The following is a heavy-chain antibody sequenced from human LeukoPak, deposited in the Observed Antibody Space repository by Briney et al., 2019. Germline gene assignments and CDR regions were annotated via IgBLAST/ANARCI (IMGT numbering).Heavy chain of an antibody. V-gene: IGHV3-48*02. D-gene: IGHD6-13*01. J-gene: IGHJ4*02. CDR1: GFTLSSYS. Sequence: GGSLRLSCAASGFTLSSYSMNWVRQAPGKGLEWVSYISSSSSTIYYADSVKGRFTVSRDNAKNSLYLQMNSLRDEDTAVYYCAREIIAAAGFDYWGQGTLVTVSS. CDR2: ISSSSSTI. CDR3: AREIIAAAGFDY.